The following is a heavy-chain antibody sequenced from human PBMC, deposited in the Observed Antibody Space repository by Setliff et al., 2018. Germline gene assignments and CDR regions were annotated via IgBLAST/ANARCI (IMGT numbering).Heavy chain of an antibody. CDR2: INHSGST. Sequence: SETLSLTCAVYGGSFSGYYWSWIRQPPGKGLEWIGEINHSGSTNYNPSLKSRVTITVDTSRDQFSLKLISMIAADTAVYYCARGRNIAARLLDSWGQGTLVTVSS. J-gene: IGHJ4*02. D-gene: IGHD6-6*01. V-gene: IGHV4-34*01. CDR3: ARGRNIAARLLDS. CDR1: GGSFSGYY.